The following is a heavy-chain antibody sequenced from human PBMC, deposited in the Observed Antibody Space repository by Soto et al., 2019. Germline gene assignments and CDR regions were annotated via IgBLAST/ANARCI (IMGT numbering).Heavy chain of an antibody. V-gene: IGHV1-46*01. Sequence: QVQLVQSGAEVKKPGASMKVSCKASGYIFANHYIHWVRQAPGQGLEWMGIINPSGGSTNYLQKVQGRVTMTRDRSTSTVYMDLSSLRSEDTAVYFCARADYYDGRGFYYDYLGPGTLVTVSS. CDR3: ARADYYDGRGFYYDY. CDR1: GYIFANHY. CDR2: INPSGGST. D-gene: IGHD3-22*01. J-gene: IGHJ4*02.